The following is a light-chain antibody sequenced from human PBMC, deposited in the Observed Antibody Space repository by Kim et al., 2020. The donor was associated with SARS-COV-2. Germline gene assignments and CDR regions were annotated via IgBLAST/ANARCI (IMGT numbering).Light chain of an antibody. V-gene: IGKV3-15*01. Sequence: EIVLTQSPPTLSLSPGERATLSCRASQSVSSYLAWYQQKPGQAPRLLIYGASTRATGIPAKFSGSGSGTEFTLTISSLQSEDFAVYYCHQYNDWPRAFGEGTKVDIK. CDR3: HQYNDWPRA. CDR1: QSVSSY. CDR2: GAS. J-gene: IGKJ4*01.